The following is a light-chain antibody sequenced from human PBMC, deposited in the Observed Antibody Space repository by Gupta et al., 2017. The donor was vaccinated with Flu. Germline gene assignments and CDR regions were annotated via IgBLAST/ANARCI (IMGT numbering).Light chain of an antibody. Sequence: DIVMTQSPDSLAVSLGERATINCQSSQSIFYSSNNKNYLSWYQQKQGQPPKLLISWASSRESGVPDRFSGRGSGADFTLTISSLQAEDVAVYYCQQYYSIPITFGQGTRLEIK. CDR2: WAS. V-gene: IGKV4-1*01. J-gene: IGKJ5*01. CDR3: QQYYSIPIT. CDR1: QSIFYSSNNKNY.